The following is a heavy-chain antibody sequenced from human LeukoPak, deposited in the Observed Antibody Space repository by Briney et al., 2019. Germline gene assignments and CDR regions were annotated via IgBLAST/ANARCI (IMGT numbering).Heavy chain of an antibody. CDR3: ARAGEYSYGHDY. Sequence: PSETLSLTCTVSGVSISSYYWSWIRQPPGKGLEWIGYIYYSGSTNYNPSLKSRVTISVDTSKNQFSLKLSSVTAADTAVYYCARAGEYSYGHDYWGQGTLVTVSS. J-gene: IGHJ4*02. CDR1: GVSISSYY. D-gene: IGHD5-18*01. CDR2: IYYSGST. V-gene: IGHV4-59*01.